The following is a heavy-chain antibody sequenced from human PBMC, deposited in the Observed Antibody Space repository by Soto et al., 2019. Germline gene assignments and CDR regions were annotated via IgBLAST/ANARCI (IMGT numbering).Heavy chain of an antibody. Sequence: WGSLQLSCAASEFTFSSYAMSWVRQAPGKGLEWVSAISGSGGSTYYADSVKGRFTISRDNSKNTLYLQMNSLRAEDTAVYYCAKVYRIVVVTGTLDYWGQGTLVTSPQ. J-gene: IGHJ4*02. D-gene: IGHD3-22*01. CDR1: EFTFSSYA. CDR2: ISGSGGST. V-gene: IGHV3-23*01. CDR3: AKVYRIVVVTGTLDY.